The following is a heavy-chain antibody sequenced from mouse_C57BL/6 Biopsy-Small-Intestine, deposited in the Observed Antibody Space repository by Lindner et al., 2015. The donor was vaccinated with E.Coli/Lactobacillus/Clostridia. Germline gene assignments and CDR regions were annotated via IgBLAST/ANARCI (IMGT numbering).Heavy chain of an antibody. V-gene: IGHV1-82*01. D-gene: IGHD1-1*01. CDR2: IYPGDGDT. CDR3: ARCSLRYFDY. J-gene: IGHJ2*01. Sequence: VQLQESGPELVKPGASVKISCKASGYAFSSSWMNWVKQRPGKGLEWIGRIYPGDGDTNYNGKFKGKATLTADKSSSTAYMQLSSLTSEDSAVYFCARCSLRYFDYWGQGTTLTVSS. CDR1: GYAFSSSW.